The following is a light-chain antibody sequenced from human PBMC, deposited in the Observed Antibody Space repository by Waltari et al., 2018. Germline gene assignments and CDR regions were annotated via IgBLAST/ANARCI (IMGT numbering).Light chain of an antibody. CDR3: QQSYSRPYT. V-gene: IGKV1-39*01. Sequence: DIQMTQSPSSLSASVGDRVTITCRASQSISSYLNWYQQRPGKAPDFLIHDAPTLQSGVPSRFSGSGSGTDFTLTISRLQIEDFAIYYCQQSYSRPYTFGQGTRLEIK. CDR2: DAP. J-gene: IGKJ2*01. CDR1: QSISSY.